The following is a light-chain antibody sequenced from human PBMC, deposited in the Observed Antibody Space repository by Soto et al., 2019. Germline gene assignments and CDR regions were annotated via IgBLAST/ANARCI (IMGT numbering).Light chain of an antibody. J-gene: IGKJ4*01. CDR3: QQYNSWPLT. CDR2: GAS. Sequence: IVMTQSPATLSVSPGERATLSCRASQTVNSNLAWYQQKPGQVPRLLIHGASTSATDIPDTFRGSGSATEFTLTISSLQSEDSAVYFCQQYNSWPLTFGGGTKVEIK. V-gene: IGKV3-15*01. CDR1: QTVNSN.